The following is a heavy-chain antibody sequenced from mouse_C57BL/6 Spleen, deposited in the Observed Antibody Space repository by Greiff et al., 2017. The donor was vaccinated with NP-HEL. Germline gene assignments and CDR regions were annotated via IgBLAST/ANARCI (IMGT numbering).Heavy chain of an antibody. V-gene: IGHV5-16*01. CDR3: ARVGDWGWFAY. D-gene: IGHD4-1*01. CDR1: GFTFSDYY. CDR2: INYDGSST. J-gene: IGHJ3*01. Sequence: EVKVVESEGGLVQPGSSMKLSCTASGFTFSDYYMAWVRQVPEKGLEWVANINYDGSSTYYLDSLKSRFLISRDNAKNILYLQMSSLKSEDTATYYCARVGDWGWFAYWGQGTLVTVSA.